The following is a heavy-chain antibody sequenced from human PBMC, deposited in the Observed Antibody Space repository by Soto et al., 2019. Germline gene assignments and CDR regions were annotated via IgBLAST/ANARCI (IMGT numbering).Heavy chain of an antibody. Sequence: QVQLVQSGAEVKRPGASVKVSCKASGYTFTGYYMHWVRQAPGQGLEWMGWVNPNSGGTDYAQDLQGRVTMTRDTSINTVYMEVSRLRYDDTAVYYCARANSGDDDEFDYWGQGTLVTVSS. J-gene: IGHJ4*02. CDR3: ARANSGDDDEFDY. CDR2: VNPNSGGT. V-gene: IGHV1-2*02. D-gene: IGHD5-12*01. CDR1: GYTFTGYY.